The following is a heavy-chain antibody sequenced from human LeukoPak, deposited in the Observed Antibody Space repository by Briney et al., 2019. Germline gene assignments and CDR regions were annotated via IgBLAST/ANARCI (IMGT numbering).Heavy chain of an antibody. CDR2: IWYDGSNT. D-gene: IGHD3-10*01. Sequence: GGSLRLSCAASGFTFSSYGMHWVRQAPGKGLEWVAVIWYDGSNTYYADSVKGRFTISRDNSKNTLYLQMNSLRAEDTAVYYCAKSYHYYGSSIDYWGQGTLVTVSS. CDR1: GFTFSSYG. CDR3: AKSYHYYGSSIDY. J-gene: IGHJ4*02. V-gene: IGHV3-33*06.